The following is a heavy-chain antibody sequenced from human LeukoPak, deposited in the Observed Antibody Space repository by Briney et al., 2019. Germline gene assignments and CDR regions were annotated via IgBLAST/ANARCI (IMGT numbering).Heavy chain of an antibody. CDR3: ATIKRGNIFGFFDF. CDR1: GGSISSHY. V-gene: IGHV4-59*11. CDR2: VLDSVRT. Sequence: SETLSLTCTVSGGSISSHYWSWVRQPPGKGLEWIGYVLDSVRTKDNPSLNSRFTLSADTSKNQFSLRLTSVTAADTAVYYCATIKRGNIFGFFDFWGQGILVTVSS. D-gene: IGHD5-18*01. J-gene: IGHJ4*02.